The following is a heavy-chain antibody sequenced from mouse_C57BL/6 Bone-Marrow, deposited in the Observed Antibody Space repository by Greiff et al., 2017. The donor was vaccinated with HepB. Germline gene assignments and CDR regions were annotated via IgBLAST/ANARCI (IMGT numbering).Heavy chain of an antibody. Sequence: EVKVVDSGGGLVKPGGSLKLSCAASGFTFSDYGMHWVRQAPEKGLEWVAYISSGSSTIYYADTVKGRFTISRDNAKNTLFLQMTSLRSEDTAMYYCARGLQAYWGQGTLVTVSA. CDR1: GFTFSDYG. CDR3: ARGLQAY. CDR2: ISSGSSTI. D-gene: IGHD2-13*01. J-gene: IGHJ3*01. V-gene: IGHV5-17*01.